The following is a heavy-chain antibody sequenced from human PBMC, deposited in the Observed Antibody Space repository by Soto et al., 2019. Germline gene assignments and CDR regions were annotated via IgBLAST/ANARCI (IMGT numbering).Heavy chain of an antibody. J-gene: IGHJ4*02. CDR1: EFTVSSNP. CDR2: IYGGGSA. CDR3: AREMATIPLFDY. D-gene: IGHD5-12*01. V-gene: IGHV3-53*01. Sequence: SLRLSCAASEFTVSSNPMSWVRQAPGKGLEWVSVIYGGGSAYYADSVKGRFTISRDNSKNTLYLQMNSLRVEDTALYYCAREMATIPLFDYWGQGTLVTVSS.